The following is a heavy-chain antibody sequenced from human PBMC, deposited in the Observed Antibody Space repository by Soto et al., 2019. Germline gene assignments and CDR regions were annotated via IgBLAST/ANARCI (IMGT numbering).Heavy chain of an antibody. CDR1: VFAVSSFSYY. J-gene: IGHJ6*02. V-gene: IGHV4-61*01. CDR2: IYCSGST. CDR3: ARVGGYSGYDSDRKSYYYGMDV. D-gene: IGHD5-12*01. Sequence: SDTLSLTCTVSVFAVSSFSYYLSWIRQPPGKGLDLIGYIYCSGSTNYNPSLKSRVTISVDTSKNQFYLKLSSVTAADTAVYYCARVGGYSGYDSDRKSYYYGMDVWGQRNTVTVSS.